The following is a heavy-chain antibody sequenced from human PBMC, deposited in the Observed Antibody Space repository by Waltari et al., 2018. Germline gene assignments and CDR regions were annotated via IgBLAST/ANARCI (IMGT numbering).Heavy chain of an antibody. Sequence: QLQLQESGPGLVKPSETLSFTCTVSGGSISSSSYYWGWIRQPPGKGLEWSGSIYYRGSTYYNPSLKSRVTISVDTSKNQFSLKLSSVTAADTAVYYCATKRESSASGFDYWGQGTLVTVSS. CDR1: GGSISSSSYY. J-gene: IGHJ4*02. V-gene: IGHV4-39*01. CDR3: ATKRESSASGFDY. D-gene: IGHD6-19*01. CDR2: IYYRGST.